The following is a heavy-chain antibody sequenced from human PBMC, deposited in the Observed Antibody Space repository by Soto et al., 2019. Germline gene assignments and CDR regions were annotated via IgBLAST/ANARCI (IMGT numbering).Heavy chain of an antibody. CDR2: IRSKAYGGTV. D-gene: IGHD3-22*01. V-gene: IGHV3-49*03. J-gene: IGHJ5*02. Sequence: PGGSLSLSCTASGFTFRDYAMSWFRQAPGKGLEWVGFIRSKAYGGTVVYAASVKGRFTISRDDSKSIAYLQMNSLKTEDAAVYYCSTNYYDSRGYDNWFDPWGQGTLVPVSS. CDR3: STNYYDSRGYDNWFDP. CDR1: GFTFRDYA.